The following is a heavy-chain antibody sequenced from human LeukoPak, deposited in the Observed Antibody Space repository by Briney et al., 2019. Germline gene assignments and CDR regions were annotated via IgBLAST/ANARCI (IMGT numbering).Heavy chain of an antibody. CDR1: GFTFSSYG. CDR2: IRYDGSNK. CDR3: AKDGGGWPYYYYMDV. J-gene: IGHJ6*03. Sequence: GGSLRLSCAASGFTFSSYGMHWVRQAPGKGLEWVAFIRYDGSNKYYADSVKGRFTISRDNSKNTLYLQMNSLRAEDTAVYYCAKDGGGWPYYYYMDVWGKGTTVTISS. D-gene: IGHD6-19*01. V-gene: IGHV3-30*02.